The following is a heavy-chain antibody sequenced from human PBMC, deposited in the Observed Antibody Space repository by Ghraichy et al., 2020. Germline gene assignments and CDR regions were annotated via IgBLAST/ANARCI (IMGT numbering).Heavy chain of an antibody. CDR3: ARGRYDFWSGRYFDL. Sequence: ESLNISCAVYGGSFSGYYWSWIRQPPGKGLEWIGEINHSGSTNYNPSLKSRVTISVDTSKNQFSLKLSSVTAADTAVYYCARGRYDFWSGRYFDLWGRGTLVTVSS. J-gene: IGHJ2*01. V-gene: IGHV4-34*01. D-gene: IGHD3-3*01. CDR1: GGSFSGYY. CDR2: INHSGST.